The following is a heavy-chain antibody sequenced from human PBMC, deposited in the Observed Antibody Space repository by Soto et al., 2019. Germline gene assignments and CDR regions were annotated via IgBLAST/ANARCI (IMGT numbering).Heavy chain of an antibody. CDR2: IYSGGST. J-gene: IGHJ3*02. V-gene: IGHV3-53*01. Sequence: GGSLRLSWAASCFTVSSNYMSWVRQAPGKGLEWVSVIYSGGSTYYADYVKGRFTISRDNSKNTLYLQMNSLRAEDTAVYYCARVFHDYGDYEGTAFDIWGQGTMVTDSS. CDR3: ARVFHDYGDYEGTAFDI. CDR1: CFTVSSNY. D-gene: IGHD4-17*01.